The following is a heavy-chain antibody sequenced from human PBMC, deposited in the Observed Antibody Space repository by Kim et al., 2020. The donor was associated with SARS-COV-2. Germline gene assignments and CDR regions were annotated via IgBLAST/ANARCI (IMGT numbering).Heavy chain of an antibody. Sequence: GGSLRLSCAASGFIFSSYSMNWVRQTPGKGLEWFSSISSSGSYIYYADSVKGRFTISRDNAKKSLYLQMNSLRAEDTAVYYCARDKFSGSHQNILSYWG. J-gene: IGHJ4*01. CDR1: GFIFSSYS. V-gene: IGHV3-21*01. D-gene: IGHD1-26*01. CDR3: ARDKFSGSHQNILSY. CDR2: ISSSGSYI.